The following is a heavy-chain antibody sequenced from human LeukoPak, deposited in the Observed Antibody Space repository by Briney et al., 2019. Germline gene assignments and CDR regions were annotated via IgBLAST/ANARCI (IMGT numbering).Heavy chain of an antibody. CDR2: ISYDGSNK. CDR3: AKDHRGYFDWLDAFDI. Sequence: PGRSLRLSCAASGFTFSSYGMHWVRQAPGKGLEWVAVISYDGSNKYYADSVKGRFTISRDNSKNTLYLQMNSLRAEDTAVYYCAKDHRGYFDWLDAFDIWGQGTMVTVSS. V-gene: IGHV3-30*18. D-gene: IGHD3-9*01. J-gene: IGHJ3*02. CDR1: GFTFSSYG.